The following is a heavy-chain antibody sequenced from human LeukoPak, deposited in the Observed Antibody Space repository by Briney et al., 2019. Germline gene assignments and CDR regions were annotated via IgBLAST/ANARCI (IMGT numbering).Heavy chain of an antibody. V-gene: IGHV3-23*01. CDR3: AKAHSISWPYAFDS. J-gene: IGHJ4*02. D-gene: IGHD6-13*01. CDR1: GFTFSNYA. Sequence: PGGSLRLSCAASGFTFSNYAMAWVRQAPGKGLEWVSTISGNGGRTYSADSVQGRFTISRDNSKNTVYLQMDNLRAEDSAMYYCAKAHSISWPYAFDSRGQGTLVTVSS. CDR2: ISGNGGRT.